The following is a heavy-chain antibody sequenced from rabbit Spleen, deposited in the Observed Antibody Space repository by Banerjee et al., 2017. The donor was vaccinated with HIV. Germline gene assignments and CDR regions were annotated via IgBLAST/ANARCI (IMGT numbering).Heavy chain of an antibody. CDR1: GFTISSNYY. CDR3: ARDTSSSFSSYGMDL. Sequence: QEQVVESGGGLVQPEGSLTLTCKASGFTISSNYYMCWVRQAPGKGLEWIGCIYTASSPRTYYASWAKGRFTISRTSSTTVTLQMSSLTAADTATYFCARDTSSSFSSYGMDLWGQGTLVTVS. CDR2: IYTASSPRT. J-gene: IGHJ6*01. D-gene: IGHD1-1*01. V-gene: IGHV1S45*01.